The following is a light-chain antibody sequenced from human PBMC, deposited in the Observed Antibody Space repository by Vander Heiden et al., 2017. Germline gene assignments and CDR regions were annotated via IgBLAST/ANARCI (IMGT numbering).Light chain of an antibody. CDR1: QGICSY. CDR2: AAS. CDR3: LQDYSYPWT. Sequence: AILMTQSPSSFSASTGDRVTITCRASQGICSYFAWYQQKPGKAPKLLIYAASTLQSAVPSRFSGSGSGTAFTLTIICLQSEDFATYYCLQDYSYPWTFGPGTKVEIK. J-gene: IGKJ1*01. V-gene: IGKV1-8*01.